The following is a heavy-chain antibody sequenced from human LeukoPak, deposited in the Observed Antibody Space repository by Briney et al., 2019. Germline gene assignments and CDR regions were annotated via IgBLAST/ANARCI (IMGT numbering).Heavy chain of an antibody. V-gene: IGHV3-30*18. CDR1: GFTFSSYG. J-gene: IGHJ3*02. CDR2: ISYDGSNK. CDR3: AKEKYYDILTGQLGAFDI. D-gene: IGHD3-9*01. Sequence: QSGGSLRLSCAASGFTFSSYGMHWVRQAPGKGLEWVAVISYDGSNKYYADSVKGRFTISRDNSKNTLYLQMNSLRAEDTAVYYCAKEKYYDILTGQLGAFDIWGQGTMVTVSS.